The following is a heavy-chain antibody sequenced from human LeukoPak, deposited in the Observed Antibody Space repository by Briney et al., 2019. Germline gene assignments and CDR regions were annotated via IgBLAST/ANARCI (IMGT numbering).Heavy chain of an antibody. D-gene: IGHD6-19*01. J-gene: IGHJ4*02. V-gene: IGHV3-9*01. CDR1: GFILNNYS. CDR3: AKDNRRPYTSAHNPDSLQ. CDR2: SSWNRGSI. Sequence: GGSLRLSWAGPGFILNNYSMHSVRQPPGKVREWDSGSSWNRGSINYADSLNVRFPISRDKANDSLGLQMDSLRHHYTAFYYCAKDNRRPYTSAHNPDSLQWGQGALVTVSS.